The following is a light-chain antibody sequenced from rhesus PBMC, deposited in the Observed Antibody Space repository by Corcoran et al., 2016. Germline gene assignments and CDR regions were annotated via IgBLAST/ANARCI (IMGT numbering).Light chain of an antibody. J-gene: IGKJ3*01. V-gene: IGKV1-74*01. CDR3: RHGYGTPFT. CDR2: KAS. Sequence: DIQMTQSPSSLSASVGERVTITCRARENVNNNLNWYQQKQGKAPKLLIYKASTFQSGVPSRFSGSGSGTDYTFTLSSLQPDDFATYYCRHGYGTPFTFGPGTKRDIK. CDR1: ENVNNN.